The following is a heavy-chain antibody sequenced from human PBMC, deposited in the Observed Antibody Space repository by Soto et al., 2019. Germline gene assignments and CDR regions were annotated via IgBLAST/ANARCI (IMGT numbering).Heavy chain of an antibody. V-gene: IGHV3-33*06. D-gene: IGHD3-10*01. CDR1: GFTLSGSR. J-gene: IGHJ3*02. Sequence: GGSLRLSCAASGFTLSGSRIHWVRQAPGKGLEWVALIWYDGSNKYYADSVKGRFTISRDNSKNTLYLQMNSLRAEDTAVYYCAKGESDAFDIWGQGTMVTVS. CDR3: AKGESDAFDI. CDR2: IWYDGSNK.